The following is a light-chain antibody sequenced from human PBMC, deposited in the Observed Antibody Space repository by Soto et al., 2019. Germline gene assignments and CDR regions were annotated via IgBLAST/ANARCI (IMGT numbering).Light chain of an antibody. Sequence: DIVLTQSPGTLSLSPGERATLCCRASQSVSSIYLAWYQQKPGQAPRLLIYGASSRATGIPDRFSGSGSGTEFTLTISSLQSEDFAVYYCQQYNKWPPWTFGQGTKVDIK. CDR2: GAS. CDR3: QQYNKWPPWT. V-gene: IGKV3-20*01. J-gene: IGKJ1*01. CDR1: QSVSSIY.